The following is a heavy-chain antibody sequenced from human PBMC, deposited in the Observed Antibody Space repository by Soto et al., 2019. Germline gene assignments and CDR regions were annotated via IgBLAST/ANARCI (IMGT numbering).Heavy chain of an antibody. V-gene: IGHV3-21*01. CDR3: ARAGPPNPIDT. J-gene: IGHJ5*02. D-gene: IGHD2-21*01. CDR2: ISSSSSYI. CDR1: GFAFIGCI. Sequence: GGSLRLFCASSGFAFIGCIMNWVCQAPGKGLEWVSSISSSSSYIYYADSVKGRFTISRDNPKNSLYLQMNSLRAEDTAVYYCARAGPPNPIDTWGQGTLVTVSS.